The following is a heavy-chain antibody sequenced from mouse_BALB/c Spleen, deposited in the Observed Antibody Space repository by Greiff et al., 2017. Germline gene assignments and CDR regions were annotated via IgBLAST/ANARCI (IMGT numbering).Heavy chain of an antibody. D-gene: IGHD1-1*01. CDR1: GFTFSSFG. CDR2: ISSGSSTI. J-gene: IGHJ3*01. V-gene: IGHV5-17*02. CDR3: ARSGGSSRAWFAY. Sequence: EVKVVESGGGLVQPRGSRKLSCAASGFTFSSFGMHWVRQAPEKGLEWVAYISSGSSTIYYADTVKGRFTISRDNPKNTLFLQMTSLRSEDTAMYYCARSGGSSRAWFAYWGQGTLVTVSA.